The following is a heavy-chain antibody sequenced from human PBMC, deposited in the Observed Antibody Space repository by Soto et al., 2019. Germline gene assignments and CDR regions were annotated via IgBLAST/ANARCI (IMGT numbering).Heavy chain of an antibody. CDR3: ARDDCSGSSCYAGY. Sequence: GGSLRLSCAASGFTFNSYGFHWFRQAPGKGLEWVAVIWYDGSREYYEDSVKGRFTISRDSSKNTLYLQMNSLRAEDTAVYYCARDDCSGSSCYAGYWGQGTLVTVSS. CDR2: IWYDGSRE. D-gene: IGHD2-15*01. CDR1: GFTFNSYG. V-gene: IGHV3-33*01. J-gene: IGHJ4*02.